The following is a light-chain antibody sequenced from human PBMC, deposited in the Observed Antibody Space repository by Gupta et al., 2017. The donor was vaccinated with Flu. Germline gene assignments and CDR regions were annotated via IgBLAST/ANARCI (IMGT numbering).Light chain of an antibody. J-gene: IGKJ5*01. CDR2: AAS. CDR3: QQLNIYPPIT. CDR1: QVIGNY. V-gene: IGKV1-9*01. Sequence: DIQLTQSPSFLSASVGDRVTITCRASQVIGNYFAWYQQQPGKAPKLLIYAASTLQSGVPSRFSGSGSGTEFTLTISSLQPEDFATYYCQQLNIYPPITFGQGTRLEIK.